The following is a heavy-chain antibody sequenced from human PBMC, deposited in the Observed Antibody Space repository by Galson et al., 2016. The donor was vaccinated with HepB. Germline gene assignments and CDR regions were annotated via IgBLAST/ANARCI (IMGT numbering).Heavy chain of an antibody. V-gene: IGHV3-30-3*01. CDR2: ITFDGSNK. CDR3: ASNTYSYDKTGTHYVNFLHY. CDR1: DSSFSRYA. Sequence: SLRLSCAASDSSFSRYAMHWVRQSPDKGLEWVAVITFDGSNKYYADSIKGRFSISRDNSKNTLYLEMNSLRTEDAAVYYCASNTYSYDKTGTHYVNFLHYWGQGTRVTVSS. J-gene: IGHJ4*02. D-gene: IGHD1-7*01.